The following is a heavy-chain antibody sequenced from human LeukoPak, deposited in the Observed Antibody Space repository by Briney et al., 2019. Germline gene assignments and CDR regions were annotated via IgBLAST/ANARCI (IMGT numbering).Heavy chain of an antibody. V-gene: IGHV3-30*18. D-gene: IGHD6-6*01. J-gene: IGHJ4*02. CDR3: AKDLSAGVYSSSSAGY. CDR2: ISYDGSHK. CDR1: GFTFSSYA. Sequence: GGSLRLPCAASGFTFSSYAMSWVRQAPGKGLEWVAVISYDGSHKYYPDSVKGRFTISRDISRNTLYLQMNSLRAEDTAVYYCAKDLSAGVYSSSSAGYWGQGTLVTVSS.